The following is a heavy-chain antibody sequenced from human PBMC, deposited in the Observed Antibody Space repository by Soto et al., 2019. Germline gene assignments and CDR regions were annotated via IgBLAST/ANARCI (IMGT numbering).Heavy chain of an antibody. Sequence: EVQFVESGGGLVQPGGSLRLSCAAAGFTFSNHWMHWVRQAPGKGLVWVSRINGDGTNTFYADSVKGRFAISRDNAENTVYLQLNSLRGEDTAVYYCARGIQYRYGMDVWGQGTTVTVSS. J-gene: IGHJ6*02. CDR1: GFTFSNHW. CDR2: INGDGTNT. V-gene: IGHV3-74*01. D-gene: IGHD5-18*01. CDR3: ARGIQYRYGMDV.